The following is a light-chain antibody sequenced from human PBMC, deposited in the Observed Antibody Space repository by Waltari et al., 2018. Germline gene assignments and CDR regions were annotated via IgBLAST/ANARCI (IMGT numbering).Light chain of an antibody. CDR2: GPG. Sequence: SSDLTQDPSVSVVLGQTVRITCQGDTLRRYYASWYQQRPGQAPVLVLYGPGNRPSGIPDRFSCSTSGNTASLTITGAQAEDEADYYCHSRETFSTRLFGGGTRLTV. V-gene: IGLV3-19*01. CDR1: TLRRYY. J-gene: IGLJ3*02. CDR3: HSRETFSTRL.